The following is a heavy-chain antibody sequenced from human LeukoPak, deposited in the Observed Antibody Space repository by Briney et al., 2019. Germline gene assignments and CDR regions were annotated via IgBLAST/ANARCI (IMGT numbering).Heavy chain of an antibody. CDR3: AREASGWYFRGAFDI. CDR1: GFTFSSYG. Sequence: GGSLRLSCAASGFTFSSYGMHWVRQAPGKGLEWVAVIWYDGSNKYYADSVKGRFTISRDNSKNTLYLQINSLRAEDTAVYYCAREASGWYFRGAFDIWGQGTMVTVS. CDR2: IWYDGSNK. J-gene: IGHJ3*02. V-gene: IGHV3-33*01. D-gene: IGHD6-19*01.